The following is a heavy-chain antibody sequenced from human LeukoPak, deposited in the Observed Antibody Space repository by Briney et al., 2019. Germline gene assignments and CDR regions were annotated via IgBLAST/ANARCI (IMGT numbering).Heavy chain of an antibody. CDR3: ARARRDDYNLDY. CDR2: IHHIGST. V-gene: IGHV4-38-2*01. D-gene: IGHD5-24*01. Sequence: SETLSLTCAVYGGSFSGYYWGWIRQPPGKGLEWIGSIHHIGSTYYNPSLKSRVIISVDTSKNQSFLKLNSVTAADTAVYYCARARRDDYNLDYWGQGTLVTVSS. J-gene: IGHJ4*02. CDR1: GGSFSGYY.